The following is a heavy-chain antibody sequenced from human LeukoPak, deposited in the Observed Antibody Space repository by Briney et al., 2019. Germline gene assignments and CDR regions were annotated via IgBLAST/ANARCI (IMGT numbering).Heavy chain of an antibody. D-gene: IGHD2-2*02. CDR2: IIPILGIA. CDR3: ARGLVPAAISPDY. J-gene: IGHJ4*02. Sequence: SVKVSCKASGGTFSSYTISWVRQAPGQGLEWTGRIIPILGIANYAQKFQGRVTITADKSTSTAYMELSSLRSEDTAVYYCARGLVPAAISPDYWGQGTLVTVSS. CDR1: GGTFSSYT. V-gene: IGHV1-69*02.